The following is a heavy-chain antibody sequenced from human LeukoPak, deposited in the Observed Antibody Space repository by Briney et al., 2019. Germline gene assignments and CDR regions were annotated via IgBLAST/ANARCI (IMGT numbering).Heavy chain of an antibody. J-gene: IGHJ4*02. D-gene: IGHD6-13*01. V-gene: IGHV4-30-4*08. CDR2: IYYSGST. CDR1: GGSISSGDYY. CDR3: ARDLSRKSSSWYFDY. Sequence: PSETLSLTCTVSGGSISSGDYYWSWIRQPLGKGLEWIGYIYYSGSTYYNPSLKSRVTISVDTSKNQFSLKLSSVTAADTAVYYCARDLSRKSSSWYFDYWGQGTLVTVSS.